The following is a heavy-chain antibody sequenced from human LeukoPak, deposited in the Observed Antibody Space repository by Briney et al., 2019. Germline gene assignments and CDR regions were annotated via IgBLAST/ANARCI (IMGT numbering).Heavy chain of an antibody. CDR3: ARGGIVVPAILVYGDRSSLDH. J-gene: IGHJ4*02. V-gene: IGHV1-2*02. CDR2: ITPNRGDI. CDR1: GYRFDGYC. Sequence: ASVKVSCKASGYRFDGYCLHWVRQAPGQGLEWMGWITPNRGDIRIAQKFRGRVTLTRDTSFSTAYMELTGLTSDDTAVYYCARGGIVVPAILVYGDRSSLDHWGRGTLVTVSS. D-gene: IGHD1-26*01.